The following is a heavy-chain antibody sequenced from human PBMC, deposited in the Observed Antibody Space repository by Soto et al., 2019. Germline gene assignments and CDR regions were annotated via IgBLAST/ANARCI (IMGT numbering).Heavy chain of an antibody. CDR2: IYYSGST. Sequence: ASETLSLTCTVSGGSISSGDYYWSWIRQPPGKGLEWIGYIYYSGSTYYNPSLKSRVTISVDTSKNQFSLKLSSVTAADTAVYYCARSARGTRNDYWGQGTLVTVSS. J-gene: IGHJ4*02. V-gene: IGHV4-30-4*01. CDR3: ARSARGTRNDY. CDR1: GGSISSGDYY.